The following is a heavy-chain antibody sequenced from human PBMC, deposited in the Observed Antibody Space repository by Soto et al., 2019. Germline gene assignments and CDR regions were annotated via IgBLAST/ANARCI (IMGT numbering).Heavy chain of an antibody. J-gene: IGHJ6*02. V-gene: IGHV3-23*01. CDR2: ISGSGGST. Sequence: GGSLRLSCAASGFTFSSYAMSWVRQAPGKGLEWVSAISGSGGSTYYADSVKGRFTISRDNSKNTLYLQMNSLRAEDTAVYYCAKDGFEGSGWYEVIRTHYYYGMDVWGQGTTVTVSS. D-gene: IGHD6-19*01. CDR3: AKDGFEGSGWYEVIRTHYYYGMDV. CDR1: GFTFSSYA.